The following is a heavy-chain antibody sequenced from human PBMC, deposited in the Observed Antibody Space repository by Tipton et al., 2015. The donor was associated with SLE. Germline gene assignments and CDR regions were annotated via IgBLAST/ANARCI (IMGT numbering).Heavy chain of an antibody. Sequence: TLSLTCAVYGGSFSGYYWSWIRQPPGKGLEWIGEINHSGSTNYNPSLKSRVTISVDTSKNQFSLKLSSVTAADTAVYYCARRPSGFGELSAWGQGTMVTVSS. CDR1: GGSFSGYY. J-gene: IGHJ3*01. CDR2: INHSGST. CDR3: ARRPSGFGELSA. V-gene: IGHV4-34*01. D-gene: IGHD3-10*01.